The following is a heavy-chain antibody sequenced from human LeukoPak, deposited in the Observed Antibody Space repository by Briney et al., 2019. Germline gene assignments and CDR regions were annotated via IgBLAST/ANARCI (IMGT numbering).Heavy chain of an antibody. CDR2: IYSGGST. D-gene: IGHD6-13*01. J-gene: IGHJ4*02. CDR1: GFTLSNNY. V-gene: IGHV3-53*01. Sequence: GGSLRLSCAASGFTLSNNYMSWVRQAPGKGLEWGSVIYSGGSTYYTDSVKGRFTISRDNSKNTLYLQMNSLRAEDTAVYYCARSLDGIAASSDYWGQGTLVTVSS. CDR3: ARSLDGIAASSDY.